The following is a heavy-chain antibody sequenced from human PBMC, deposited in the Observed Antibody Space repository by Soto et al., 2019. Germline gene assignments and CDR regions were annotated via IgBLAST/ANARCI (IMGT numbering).Heavy chain of an antibody. CDR2: INPSGGST. J-gene: IGHJ5*02. CDR1: GYIFTSYH. CDR3: ARAGITWFDP. D-gene: IGHD1-20*01. V-gene: IGHV1-46*01. Sequence: QVQLVQSGAEVKNPGASVKVSCKASGYIFTSYHMHWVRQAPGQGLEWMGIINPSGGSTDYAQKFQGRVTMTSDTSTSTVYMELGTLRSDDTAVYYCARAGITWFDPWGQGTLVIVSS.